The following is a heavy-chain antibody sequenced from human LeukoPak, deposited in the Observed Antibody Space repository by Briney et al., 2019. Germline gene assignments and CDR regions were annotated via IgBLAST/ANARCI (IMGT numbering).Heavy chain of an antibody. J-gene: IGHJ5*02. CDR2: IYYSGAT. D-gene: IGHD6-19*01. V-gene: IGHV4-59*08. CDR3: AKESGGWPVS. CDR1: GTPIDVGY. Sequence: SETLSLTCVVSGTPIDVGYWSWFRQPPGKGLQWIGEIYYSGATKYNPALTSRVTISIQVMKSTLSLTMTSVTSADTAVYFCAKESGGWPVSWGQGTLVTVSS.